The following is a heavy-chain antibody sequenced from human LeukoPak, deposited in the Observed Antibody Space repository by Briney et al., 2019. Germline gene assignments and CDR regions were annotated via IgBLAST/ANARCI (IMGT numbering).Heavy chain of an antibody. D-gene: IGHD3-22*01. J-gene: IGHJ5*02. V-gene: IGHV4-38-2*01. CDR2: IYHSGRT. Sequence: SETLSLTCAVSGYSISSGYYWGWIRQPPGKGLEWIGGIYHSGRTFYNPPLKSRVTISVDTSKNQFSLKLSSVTAADTAVYYCARAGGSGYYYLNWFDPWGQGTLVTVSS. CDR3: ARAGGSGYYYLNWFDP. CDR1: GYSISSGYY.